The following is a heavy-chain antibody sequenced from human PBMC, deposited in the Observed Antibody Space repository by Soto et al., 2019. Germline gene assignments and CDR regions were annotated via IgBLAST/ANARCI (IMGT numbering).Heavy chain of an antibody. D-gene: IGHD3-22*01. J-gene: IGHJ4*02. CDR2: IWYDGSNK. CDR3: ARDFDYYDSSGYVFDY. V-gene: IGHV3-33*01. CDR1: GFTFSSYG. Sequence: GGSLRLSCAASGFTFSSYGMHWVRQAPGKGLEWVAVIWYDGSNKYYADSVKGRFTISRDNSKNTLYLQMNSLRAEDTAVYYCARDFDYYDSSGYVFDYWGQGTLVTVSS.